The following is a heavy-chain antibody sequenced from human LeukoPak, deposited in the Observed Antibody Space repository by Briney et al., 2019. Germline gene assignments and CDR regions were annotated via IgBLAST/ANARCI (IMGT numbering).Heavy chain of an antibody. D-gene: IGHD4-17*01. CDR3: ARDGDPNKYYYYGMDV. CDR1: GGSINSGVYY. Sequence: PSETLSLTCTVSGGSINSGVYYWSWIRQHPGKGLEWIGYIYYSGSTYYNPSLKSRVTISVDTSKNQFSLKLSSVTAADTAVYYCARDGDPNKYYYYGMDVWGQGTTVTVSS. CDR2: IYYSGST. V-gene: IGHV4-30-4*08. J-gene: IGHJ6*02.